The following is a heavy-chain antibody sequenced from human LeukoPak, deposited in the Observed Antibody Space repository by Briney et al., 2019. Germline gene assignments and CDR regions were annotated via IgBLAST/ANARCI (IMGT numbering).Heavy chain of an antibody. Sequence: SETLSLTCTVSSDPINDHYWSWTPQPPGEGLEWIRYIYSSVSTNYNPPLKSRVPISIDTSKSQFSLKLTSVTAADTGVYYCARQRCSGNTCYRVDQLYYMDVWGKGTTVTVSS. V-gene: IGHV4-4*09. J-gene: IGHJ6*03. CDR2: IYSSVST. CDR1: SDPINDHY. D-gene: IGHD2-15*01. CDR3: ARQRCSGNTCYRVDQLYYMDV.